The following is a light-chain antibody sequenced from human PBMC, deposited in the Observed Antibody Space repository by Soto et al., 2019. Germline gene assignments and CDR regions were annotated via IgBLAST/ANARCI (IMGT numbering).Light chain of an antibody. CDR3: LQHNNYPPLT. CDR1: QGIRNY. Sequence: DIQMTQSPSSLSASVGDRVTITCRASQGIRNYLAWYQHNPGKAPKRLIYAASSLQSGVPSRFSGSGSGTEFTLTISRLQPEDFATYYCLQHNNYPPLTFGGGTKVEIK. V-gene: IGKV1-17*01. J-gene: IGKJ4*01. CDR2: AAS.